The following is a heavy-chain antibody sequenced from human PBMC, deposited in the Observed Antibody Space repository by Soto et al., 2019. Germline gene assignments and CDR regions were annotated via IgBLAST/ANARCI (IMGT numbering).Heavy chain of an antibody. Sequence: QEQLVESGGGVVQPGRSLRLSCTASGFTFSGYAMYWVRQAPGKGLEWVASVSYTGNNKYYADSVKGRFSISRDNSKNTLFLEVASLRGEDTAVYYCSRDRGGRSSLFAMDVWGQGTTVTVSS. CDR1: GFTFSGYA. V-gene: IGHV3-30*04. CDR2: VSYTGNNK. D-gene: IGHD6-6*01. J-gene: IGHJ6*02. CDR3: SRDRGGRSSLFAMDV.